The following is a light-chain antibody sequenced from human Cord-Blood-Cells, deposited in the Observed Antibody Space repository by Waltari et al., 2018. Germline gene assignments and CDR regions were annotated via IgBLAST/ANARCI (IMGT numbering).Light chain of an antibody. J-gene: IGLJ1*01. CDR1: SSDVGGYNY. Sequence: QSALTQPASVSGSPGQSITISCTGTSSDVGGYNYVSWYQQHPGKAPKLMIYDVSNRPVRVSNRLSCSKVGNPASLAISWLQAEDEADYYCSSYTSSSTPLYVFGTGTKVTVL. V-gene: IGLV2-14*03. CDR3: SSYTSSSTPLYV. CDR2: DVS.